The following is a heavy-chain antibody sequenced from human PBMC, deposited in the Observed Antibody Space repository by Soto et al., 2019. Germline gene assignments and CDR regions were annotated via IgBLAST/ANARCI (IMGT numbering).Heavy chain of an antibody. D-gene: IGHD1-26*01. Sequence: EVQLLESGGGLVQPGESLRLSCAASGFTFSSNAMSWVRQAPGKGLEWVSAISGSGATTYYADSVKGRFTISRDNXKXXLYLQMNSLRAEDTAVYYCAKSQGARSYYYYGMDVWGQGTTVTVSS. J-gene: IGHJ6*02. V-gene: IGHV3-23*01. CDR3: AKSQGARSYYYYGMDV. CDR2: ISGSGATT. CDR1: GFTFSSNA.